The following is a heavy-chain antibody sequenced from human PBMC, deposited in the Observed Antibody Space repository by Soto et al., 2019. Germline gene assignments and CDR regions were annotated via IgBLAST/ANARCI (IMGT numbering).Heavy chain of an antibody. Sequence: GESLKISCKGSGYSFTSYWIGWVRQMPGKGLEWMGIIYPGDSDTRYSPSFQGQVTITADKSISTAYLKWSSLKGSDTAMYYCAAGRVAAGPHAFDIWGQGTMVTVSS. CDR3: AAGRVAAGPHAFDI. D-gene: IGHD6-13*01. J-gene: IGHJ3*02. CDR2: IYPGDSDT. V-gene: IGHV5-51*01. CDR1: GYSFTSYW.